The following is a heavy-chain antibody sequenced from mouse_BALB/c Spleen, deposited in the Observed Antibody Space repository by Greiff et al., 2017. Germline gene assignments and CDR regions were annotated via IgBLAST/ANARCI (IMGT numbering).Heavy chain of an antibody. Sequence: QVQLKQSGPELVKPGASVRISCKASGYTFTSYYIHWVKQRPGQGLEWIGWIYPGNVNTKYNEKFKGKATLTADKSSSTAYMQLSSLTSEDSAVYFCAGNYRYDVLAMDYWGQGISVTDSS. CDR1: GYTFTSYY. CDR3: AGNYRYDVLAMDY. J-gene: IGHJ4*01. V-gene: IGHV1S56*01. CDR2: IYPGNVNT. D-gene: IGHD2-14*01.